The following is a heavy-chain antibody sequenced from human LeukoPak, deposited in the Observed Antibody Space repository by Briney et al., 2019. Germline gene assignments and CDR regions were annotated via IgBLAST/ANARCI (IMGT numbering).Heavy chain of an antibody. CDR1: GFTFSSYA. CDR2: ISYDGSNK. Sequence: GGSLRLSCAASGFTFSSYAMHWVRQAPGKGLEWVAVISYDGSNKYYADSVKGRFTISRDNSKNTLYLQMNSLRAEDTAVYYCAELGVTMIGGVWGKGTTVTISS. CDR3: AELGVTMIGGV. J-gene: IGHJ6*04. V-gene: IGHV3-30*04. D-gene: IGHD3-10*02.